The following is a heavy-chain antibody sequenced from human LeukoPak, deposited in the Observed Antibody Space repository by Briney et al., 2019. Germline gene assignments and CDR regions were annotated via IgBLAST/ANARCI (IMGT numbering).Heavy chain of an antibody. CDR1: GFTFSSYS. J-gene: IGHJ4*02. D-gene: IGHD2-2*01. CDR3: ARATLGVPAALTVFDY. CDR2: ISSSSSYI. Sequence: PGGSLRLSCAASGFTFSSYSMNWVRQAPGKGLEWVSSISSSSSYIYYADSVKGPDSPSRDNAKNSLYLQMNSLRAEDTAVYYCARATLGVPAALTVFDYRGAGNPGTVSS. V-gene: IGHV3-21*01.